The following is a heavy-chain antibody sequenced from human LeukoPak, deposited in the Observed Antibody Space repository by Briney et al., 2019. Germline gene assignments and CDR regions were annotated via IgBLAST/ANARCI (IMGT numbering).Heavy chain of an antibody. CDR2: INHSGST. CDR1: GGSFSGYY. CDR3: ARLFEVYYGSGSYRDY. Sequence: SETLSLTCAVYGGSFSGYYWSWIRQPPGKGLEWIGEINHSGSTNYNPSLKSRVTISVDTSKNQFSLKLSSVTAADTAVYYCARLFEVYYGSGSYRDYWGQGTLVTVSS. V-gene: IGHV4-34*01. J-gene: IGHJ4*02. D-gene: IGHD3-10*01.